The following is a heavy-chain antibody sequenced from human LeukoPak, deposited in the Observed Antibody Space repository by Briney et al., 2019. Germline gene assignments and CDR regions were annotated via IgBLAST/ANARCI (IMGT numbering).Heavy chain of an antibody. V-gene: IGHV3-21*03. CDR2: IISSSSFI. CDR1: GFTFSSYT. J-gene: IGHJ4*02. Sequence: GGSLRLSCAASGFTFSSYTMNWVRQALGKGLECLSSIISSSSFIYYADSVKGRFTISRDNAKNSLYLQMTSLRAEDTAVYYCARDFGGYCSSSSCYLGFLDYWGQGTLVTVSS. CDR3: ARDFGGYCSSSSCYLGFLDY. D-gene: IGHD2-2*01.